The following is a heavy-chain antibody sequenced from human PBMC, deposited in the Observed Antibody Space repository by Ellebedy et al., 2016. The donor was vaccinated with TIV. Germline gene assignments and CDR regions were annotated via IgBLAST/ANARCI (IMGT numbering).Heavy chain of an antibody. D-gene: IGHD2-21*02. CDR3: ARDSKTVYGLDV. CDR2: ISNSGNT. V-gene: IGHV4-31*03. Sequence: SETLSLXCTVSGGAISSVGYYWSWIRQHPGKGLEWIGYISNSGNTYYAPSLESRFSISLDASRSQFSLRLASVTAADTAVYYCARDSKTVYGLDVWGQGTTVTVSS. J-gene: IGHJ6*02. CDR1: GGAISSVGYY.